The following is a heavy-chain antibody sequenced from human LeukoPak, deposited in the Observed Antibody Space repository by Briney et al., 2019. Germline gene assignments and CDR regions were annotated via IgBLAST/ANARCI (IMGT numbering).Heavy chain of an antibody. CDR1: GFTFRSYA. CDR3: ARSFHGY. V-gene: IGHV3-7*01. CDR2: IKQDGSEK. Sequence: GTSLRLSCAASGFTFRSYAMSWVRQAPGKGLEWVANIKQDGSEKYYVDSVKGRFTISRDNAKNSVYLQMDSLRDEDTAVYYCARSFHGYWGQGTLVTVSS. J-gene: IGHJ4*02.